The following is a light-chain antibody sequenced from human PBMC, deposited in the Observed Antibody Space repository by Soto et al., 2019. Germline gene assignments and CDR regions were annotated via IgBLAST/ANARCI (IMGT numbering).Light chain of an antibody. CDR2: DAS. Sequence: DIQMTQTHSTLSTSVGAIVTITCLASQSVNTWLALYQQKPGKAPVLLIYDASSLKSGVPSRFSGSGSGTEFTLTITSLQPDDFALYYCQHYHFYPFTFCPGSNVAI. CDR3: QHYHFYPFT. J-gene: IGKJ3*01. V-gene: IGKV1-5*01. CDR1: QSVNTW.